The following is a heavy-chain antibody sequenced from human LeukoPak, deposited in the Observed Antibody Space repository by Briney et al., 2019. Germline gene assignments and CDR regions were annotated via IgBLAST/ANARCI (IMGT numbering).Heavy chain of an antibody. CDR2: INPNSGGT. V-gene: IGHV1-2*02. D-gene: IGHD5-18*01. CDR3: AVDTAMVKDFDYYYYYMDV. CDR1: GYTFTGYY. J-gene: IGHJ6*03. Sequence: ASVKVSCKASGYTFTGYYMHWVRQAPGQGLEWMGWINPNSGGTNYAQKFQGRVTMTRDTSISTAYMELSRLRSDDTAVYYCAVDTAMVKDFDYYYYYMDVWGKGTTVTISS.